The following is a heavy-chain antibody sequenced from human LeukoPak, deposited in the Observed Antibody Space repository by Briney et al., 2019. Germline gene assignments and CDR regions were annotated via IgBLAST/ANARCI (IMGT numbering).Heavy chain of an antibody. CDR1: GYTFTSYG. D-gene: IGHD2-2*01. CDR3: ARTPGVPAAPYYYSYYMDV. J-gene: IGHJ6*03. V-gene: IGHV1-18*01. CDR2: ISAYNGNT. Sequence: ASVKVSCKASGYTFTSYGISWVRQAPGQGLEWMGWISAYNGNTNYAQKLQGRVTMTTDTSTSTAYMELRSLRSDDTAVYYCARTPGVPAAPYYYSYYMDVWGKGTTVTVSS.